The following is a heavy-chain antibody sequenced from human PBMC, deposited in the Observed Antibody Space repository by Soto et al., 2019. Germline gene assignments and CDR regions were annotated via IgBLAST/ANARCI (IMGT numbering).Heavy chain of an antibody. Sequence: GGSLRLSCAASGFTFSSYAMHWVRQAPGKGLEWVAVIWHDGSNKYYADSVEGRFTISRDNSKNTLYLQMNSLRVEDTAVYYCAKDGMTSPPYWGQGTLVTVSS. J-gene: IGHJ4*02. CDR2: IWHDGSNK. CDR3: AKDGMTSPPY. CDR1: GFTFSSYA. V-gene: IGHV3-33*06.